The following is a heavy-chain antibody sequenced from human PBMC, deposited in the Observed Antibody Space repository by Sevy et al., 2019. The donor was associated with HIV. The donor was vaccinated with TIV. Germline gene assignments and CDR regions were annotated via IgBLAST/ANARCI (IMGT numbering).Heavy chain of an antibody. CDR1: GFTFSKYS. Sequence: GGSLRLSCAASGFTFSKYSMSWVRQPPGKGLEWVSTLSFGCGEINYADSVKGRFTITRDNSKSSVYLQMNNLRPEDSAVYYCAREGCTKPHDYWGQGTLVTVSS. CDR3: AREGCTKPHDY. D-gene: IGHD2-8*01. J-gene: IGHJ4*02. V-gene: IGHV3-23*01. CDR2: LSFGCGEI.